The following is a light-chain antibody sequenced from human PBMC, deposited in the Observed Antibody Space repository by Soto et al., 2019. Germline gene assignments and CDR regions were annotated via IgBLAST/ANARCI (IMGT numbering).Light chain of an antibody. Sequence: LTQPPSASGFPGQSVTISCTGTSSDVGYYDYVSWYQQHPGKAPKLVIYEVTKRPSGVPDRVSASKSGNTASLTVSGLRAEDEADYYCSSYAGSNNFVFGSGTKV. J-gene: IGLJ1*01. CDR1: SSDVGYYDY. CDR3: SSYAGSNNFV. CDR2: EVT. V-gene: IGLV2-8*01.